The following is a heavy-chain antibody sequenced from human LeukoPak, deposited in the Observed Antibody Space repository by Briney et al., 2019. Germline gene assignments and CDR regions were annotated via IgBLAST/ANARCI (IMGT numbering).Heavy chain of an antibody. J-gene: IGHJ3*02. D-gene: IGHD3-9*01. V-gene: IGHV3-74*01. CDR2: INSDGSST. CDR3: VQGARGANDILTGFPAFDI. Sequence: GGSLRLSCAASGFTFSSYCMHWVRQAPGKGLVWVSCINSDGSSTSYADSVKGRFTISRDNAKNTLYLQMNSLRAEDTAVYYCVQGARGANDILTGFPAFDIWGQGTMVTVSS. CDR1: GFTFSSYC.